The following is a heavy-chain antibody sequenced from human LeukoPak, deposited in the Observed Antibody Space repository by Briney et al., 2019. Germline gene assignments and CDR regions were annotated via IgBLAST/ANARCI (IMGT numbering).Heavy chain of an antibody. CDR3: GRDLIGTAASWDC. CDR1: GFSFSDYW. Sequence: PGGSLRLSCASSGFSFSDYWMSWVRQAPGKGLEWVSAISGNGGSTYYADSVTGRFTISRDNSKNTLYLQMNSLRVEDTAVYYCGRDLIGTAASWDCWGQGTLVTVSS. CDR2: ISGNGGST. D-gene: IGHD6-25*01. V-gene: IGHV3-23*01. J-gene: IGHJ4*02.